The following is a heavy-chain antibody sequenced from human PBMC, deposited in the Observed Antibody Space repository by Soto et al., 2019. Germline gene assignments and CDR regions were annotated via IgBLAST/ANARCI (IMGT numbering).Heavy chain of an antibody. CDR3: ARHRRSSGTY. CDR1: GGSISSSSYY. J-gene: IGHJ4*02. CDR2: IYYSGST. V-gene: IGHV4-39*01. D-gene: IGHD1-26*01. Sequence: PSETLSLTCTVSGGSISSSSYYWGWIRQPPGKWLEWIGSIYYSGSTYYNPSLKSRVTIXXXTXXXXXSLXLXXVTXADTAVYYCARHRRSSGTYWGQGTVVTVSS.